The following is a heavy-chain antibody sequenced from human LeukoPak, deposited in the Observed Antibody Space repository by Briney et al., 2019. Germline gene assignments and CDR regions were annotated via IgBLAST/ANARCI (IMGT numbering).Heavy chain of an antibody. J-gene: IGHJ4*02. V-gene: IGHV4-34*01. CDR2: INHSGST. CDR3: ARCAYDSSGSSSLTSFFDY. D-gene: IGHD3-22*01. CDR1: GGSFSGYY. Sequence: SETLSLTCAVYGGSFSGYYWSWIRQPPGKGLEWIGEINHSGSTNYNPSLKSRVTISVDTSKNQFSLKLSSVTAADTAVYYCARCAYDSSGSSSLTSFFDYWGQGTLVTVSS.